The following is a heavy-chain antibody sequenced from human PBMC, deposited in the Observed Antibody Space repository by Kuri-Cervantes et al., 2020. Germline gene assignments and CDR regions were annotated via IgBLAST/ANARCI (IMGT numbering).Heavy chain of an antibody. CDR1: GFTFSSYS. Sequence: GESLKISCAASGFTFSSYSMNWVRQAPGKGLEWVSSISSSRSYMYYADSVKGRFTISRDNAKNSLYLQMNSLRAEDTAVYYCASTYGSGWYSGYWGQGTLVTVSS. CDR2: ISSSRSYM. D-gene: IGHD6-19*01. V-gene: IGHV3-21*01. J-gene: IGHJ4*02. CDR3: ASTYGSGWYSGY.